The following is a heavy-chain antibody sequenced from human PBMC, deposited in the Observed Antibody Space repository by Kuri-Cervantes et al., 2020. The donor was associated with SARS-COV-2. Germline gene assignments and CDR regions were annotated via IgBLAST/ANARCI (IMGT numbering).Heavy chain of an antibody. J-gene: IGHJ5*02. D-gene: IGHD1-26*01. CDR2: ISGSGGST. Sequence: GESLKISCAASGFTFDDYAMHWVRQAPGKGLEWVSAISGSGGSTYYADSVKGRFTISRDNSKNTLYLQMNSLRAEDTAVYYCGREDWFDPWGQGTLVTVSS. CDR3: GREDWFDP. V-gene: IGHV3-23*01. CDR1: GFTFDDYA.